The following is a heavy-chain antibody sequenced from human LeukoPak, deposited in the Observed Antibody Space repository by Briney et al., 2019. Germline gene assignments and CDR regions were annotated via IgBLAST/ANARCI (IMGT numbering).Heavy chain of an antibody. CDR1: GGTFSSYT. Sequence: SVKVSCKASGGTFSSYTTSWVRQAPGQGLEWMGRIIPILGIANYAQKFQGRVTITADKSTSTAYMELSSLRSEDTAVYYCARGGPDFWSGYYTGSEYYYYYYMDVWGKESTVTVSS. CDR2: IIPILGIA. V-gene: IGHV1-69*02. CDR3: ARGGPDFWSGYYTGSEYYYYYYMDV. D-gene: IGHD3-3*01. J-gene: IGHJ6*03.